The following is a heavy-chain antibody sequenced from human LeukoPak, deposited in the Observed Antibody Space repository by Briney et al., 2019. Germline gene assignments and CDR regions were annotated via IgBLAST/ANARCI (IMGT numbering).Heavy chain of an antibody. CDR3: ARRNIAARPALDY. CDR2: MNPNSGNT. Sequence: ASVKVSCKASGYTFTSYDINWVRQATGQGLEWMGWMNPNSGNTGYAQKFQGRVTMTRNTSISTAYMELSSLRSEDTAVYYCARRNIAARPALDYWGQGTLVTVSS. D-gene: IGHD6-6*01. CDR1: GYTFTSYD. J-gene: IGHJ4*02. V-gene: IGHV1-8*01.